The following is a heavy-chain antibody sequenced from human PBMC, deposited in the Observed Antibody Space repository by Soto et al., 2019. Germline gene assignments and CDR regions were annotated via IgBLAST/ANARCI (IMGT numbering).Heavy chain of an antibody. V-gene: IGHV1-69*13. J-gene: IGHJ4*02. CDR3: ARGQYYDSSGYSPWYFDY. D-gene: IGHD3-22*01. CDR1: GGTFSSYA. Sequence: SVKVSCKASGGTFSSYAISWVRQAPGQGLEWMGGIIPIFGTANYAQKFQGRVTITADESTSTAYMELSSLRSEDTALYYFARGQYYDSSGYSPWYFDYWGQGTLVTVSS. CDR2: IIPIFGTA.